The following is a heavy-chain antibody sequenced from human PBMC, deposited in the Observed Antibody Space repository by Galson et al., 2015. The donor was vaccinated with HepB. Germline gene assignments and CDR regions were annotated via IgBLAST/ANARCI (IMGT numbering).Heavy chain of an antibody. CDR2: IIAYNGNT. V-gene: IGHV1-18*01. CDR1: GGTFSSYT. Sequence: SVKVSCKASGGTFSSYTISWVRQAPGQGLEWMGRIIAYNGNTNYAQKLQGRVTMTTDTSTSTAYMELRSLRSDDTAVYYCARGIVVVVAAHLHDAFDIWGQGTMVTVSS. D-gene: IGHD2-15*01. CDR3: ARGIVVVVAAHLHDAFDI. J-gene: IGHJ3*02.